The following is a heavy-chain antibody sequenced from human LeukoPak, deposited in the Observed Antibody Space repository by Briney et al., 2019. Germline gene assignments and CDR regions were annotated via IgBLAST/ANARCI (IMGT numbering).Heavy chain of an antibody. CDR2: IIPIFGTA. CDR3: ATPPRGYSSAFDI. V-gene: IGHV1-69*01. D-gene: IGHD5-18*01. J-gene: IGHJ3*02. Sequence: GSSVTVSCKASGGTFSSYAISWVRQAPGQGLEWMGGIIPIFGTANYAQKFQGRVTITADESTSTAYMELSSLRSEDTAVYYCATPPRGYSSAFDIWGQGTMVTVSS. CDR1: GGTFSSYA.